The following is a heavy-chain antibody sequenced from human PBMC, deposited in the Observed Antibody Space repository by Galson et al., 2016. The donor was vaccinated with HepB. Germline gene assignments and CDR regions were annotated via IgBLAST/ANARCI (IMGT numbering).Heavy chain of an antibody. J-gene: IGHJ2*01. V-gene: IGHV3-48*03. CDR1: GFIFSTHE. D-gene: IGHD5-24*01. Sequence: SLRLSCAGSGFIFSTHEMNWVRQAPGKGLVWLSYISGSGSANLYVDSVKGRFTISRDNARNSVYLQMNGLRDADTAVYFCARDKRLSNWYFDLWGRGTLVSVSS. CDR3: ARDKRLSNWYFDL. CDR2: ISGSGSAN.